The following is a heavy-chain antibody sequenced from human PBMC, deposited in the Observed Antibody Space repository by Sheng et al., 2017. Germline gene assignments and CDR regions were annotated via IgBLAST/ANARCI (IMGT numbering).Heavy chain of an antibody. V-gene: IGHV4-34*01. Sequence: QVQLQQWGAGLLKPSETLSLTCAVYGGSFSGYYWSWIRQPPGKGLEWIGEINHSGSTNYNPSLKSRVTISVDTSKNQFSLKLSSVTAADTAVYYCARAPLGPGAFDIWGQGTMVTVSS. CDR2: INHSGST. J-gene: IGHJ3*02. CDR3: ARAPLGPGAFDI. CDR1: GGSFSGYY.